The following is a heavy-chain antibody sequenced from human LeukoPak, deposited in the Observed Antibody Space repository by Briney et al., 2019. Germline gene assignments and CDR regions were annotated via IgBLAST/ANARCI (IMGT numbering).Heavy chain of an antibody. D-gene: IGHD4-17*01. Sequence: NHGESLKISCKGSGYSFTNYWIGWVRQMPGKGLEYMGIIYPGDSETKYSPSFQGQVTISADKSIRTAYLQWSSLKASDTAMYYCARQRGYYGDYRFDYWGQGTLVTVSS. J-gene: IGHJ4*02. V-gene: IGHV5-51*01. CDR2: IYPGDSET. CDR3: ARQRGYYGDYRFDY. CDR1: GYSFTNYW.